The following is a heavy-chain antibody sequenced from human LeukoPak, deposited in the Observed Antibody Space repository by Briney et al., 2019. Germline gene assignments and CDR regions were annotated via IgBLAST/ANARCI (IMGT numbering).Heavy chain of an antibody. Sequence: GGSLRLSCAASGFTFSSYAMNWVRQAPGKGLEWVSTISSIGVSTYYADSVKGRFTISRDNSKNTLYLQMNSLRAEDTAVYYCAKTQDTIVVVAAVESWGQGTLVTVSS. V-gene: IGHV3-23*01. CDR3: AKTQDTIVVVAAVES. CDR1: GFTFSSYA. J-gene: IGHJ4*02. D-gene: IGHD2-15*01. CDR2: ISSIGVST.